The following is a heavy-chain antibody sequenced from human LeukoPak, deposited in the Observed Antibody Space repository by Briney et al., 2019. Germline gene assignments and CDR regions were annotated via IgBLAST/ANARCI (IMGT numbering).Heavy chain of an antibody. CDR3: ARGTGGVTAGYY. Sequence: PGGSQRLSCAASGFTVRSFYTRWPRGARGKALECVSVIYNDEKTFYADSGRFRFTIYKDDSKNTLHLQRNSPRANDTAVYYCARGTGGVTAGYYWGQGTLVTVSS. CDR1: GFTVRSFY. J-gene: IGHJ4*02. CDR2: IYNDEKT. V-gene: IGHV3-53*01. D-gene: IGHD2-21*02.